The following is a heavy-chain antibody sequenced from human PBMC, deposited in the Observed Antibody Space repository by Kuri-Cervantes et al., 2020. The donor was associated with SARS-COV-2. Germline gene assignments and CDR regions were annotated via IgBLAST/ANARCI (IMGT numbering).Heavy chain of an antibody. CDR3: AKPYGDYFGPNDY. D-gene: IGHD4-17*01. CDR2: ISYDGSNK. Sequence: GGSLRLSCAASGFTFSSYAMHWVRQAPGKGLEWVALISYDGSNKYYADSVKGRFTISRDNSKNTLYLQMNSLRAEDTAVYYCAKPYGDYFGPNDYWGQGTLVTVSS. CDR1: GFTFSSYA. V-gene: IGHV3-30-3*01. J-gene: IGHJ4*02.